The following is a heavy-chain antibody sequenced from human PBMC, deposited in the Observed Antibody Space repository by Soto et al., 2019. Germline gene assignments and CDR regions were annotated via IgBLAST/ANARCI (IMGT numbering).Heavy chain of an antibody. CDR3: ARDDSSGYYGY. Sequence: QVQLVQSGAEVKKPGSSVKVSCKASGGTFSSYTISWVRQAPGQGLEWMGRIIPILGITNYAQKFQGRVTITADKSTSTAYMELSSLRSEDTAVYYCARDDSSGYYGYWGQGTLVTVSS. D-gene: IGHD3-22*01. CDR2: IIPILGIT. V-gene: IGHV1-69*02. J-gene: IGHJ4*02. CDR1: GGTFSSYT.